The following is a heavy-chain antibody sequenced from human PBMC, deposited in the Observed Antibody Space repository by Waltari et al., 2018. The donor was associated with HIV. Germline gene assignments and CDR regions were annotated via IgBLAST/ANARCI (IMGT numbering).Heavy chain of an antibody. CDR2: IIPIFGTA. CDR3: ARVGPLYYDFWWGSCGFDP. V-gene: IGHV1-69*01. J-gene: IGHJ5*02. Sequence: QVQLVQSGAEVKKPGSSVKVSCKASGGTFSSYAISWVRQAPGQGLEWMGGIIPIFGTANYAQKFQGRVTITADESTSTAYMELSSLRSEDTAVYYCARVGPLYYDFWWGSCGFDPWGQGTLVTVSS. D-gene: IGHD3-3*01. CDR1: GGTFSSYA.